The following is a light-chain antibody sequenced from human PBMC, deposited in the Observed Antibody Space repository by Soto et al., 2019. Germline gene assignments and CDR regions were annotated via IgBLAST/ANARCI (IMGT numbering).Light chain of an antibody. CDR2: DAS. CDR3: QQRSTWPPA. CDR1: QNVFSY. Sequence: DTVLTQSPATLSLSPGERATLSCRASQNVFSYLGWYQHKPGQAPRLLIYDASNRATGIPARFSGSGSGTEFTLTISSLEPEDSAVYYGQQRSTWPPAFGQGTKLEIK. V-gene: IGKV3-11*01. J-gene: IGKJ2*01.